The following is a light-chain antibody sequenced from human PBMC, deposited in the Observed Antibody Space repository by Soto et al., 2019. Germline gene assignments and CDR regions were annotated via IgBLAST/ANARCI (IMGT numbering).Light chain of an antibody. CDR1: QSVGSN. J-gene: IGKJ1*01. V-gene: IGKV3-15*01. Sequence: EIVMTQSPATLSVSPGERATLSCRASQSVGSNLAWYQQNPGQAPRLLIYGASTRATGIPARFSGSGSGTDFTLTISSLQSEDFAVYYCQQYSNWPPGAFGQGTKVEIK. CDR2: GAS. CDR3: QQYSNWPPGA.